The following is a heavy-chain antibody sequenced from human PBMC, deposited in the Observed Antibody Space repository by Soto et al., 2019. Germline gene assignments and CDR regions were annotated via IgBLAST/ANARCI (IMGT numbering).Heavy chain of an antibody. CDR1: GFTFSIYA. J-gene: IGHJ4*02. CDR2: ISSSGGST. Sequence: GESLTLACAASGFTFSIYAMSWVRQAPGKGLEWVSAISSSGGSTYYADSVKGRFTISRENSKNTLYLQMNSLRAEDTAVYYCAKLGSDLWYYFDYWGQGTLVTVSS. D-gene: IGHD3-10*01. CDR3: AKLGSDLWYYFDY. V-gene: IGHV3-23*01.